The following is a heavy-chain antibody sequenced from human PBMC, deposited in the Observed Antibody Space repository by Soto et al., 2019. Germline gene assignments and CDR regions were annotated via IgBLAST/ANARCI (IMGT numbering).Heavy chain of an antibody. CDR3: AREYLPGGYCSFTSCYGFYGMDV. D-gene: IGHD2-2*01. Sequence: TLSLTCTVSVASISSGGYYWSWIRQHPWKGLEWIGYIYYSGSTYYNPPLKSRVTISVDRSQNQFSLKVSSVTAADTAVYYCAREYLPGGYCSFTSCYGFYGMDVWGEGTTFTVSS. CDR1: VASISSGGYY. V-gene: IGHV4-31*03. CDR2: IYYSGST. J-gene: IGHJ6*01.